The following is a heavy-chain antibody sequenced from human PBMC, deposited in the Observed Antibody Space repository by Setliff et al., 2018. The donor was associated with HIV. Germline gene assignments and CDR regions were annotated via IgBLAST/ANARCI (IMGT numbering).Heavy chain of an antibody. CDR1: GFTFRSYE. CDR2: IGSAGDSTI. V-gene: IGHV3-48*03. J-gene: IGHJ6*03. CDR3: ARDYLYYYYYYMDV. Sequence: GGSLRLSCEASGFTFRSYEMNWVRQAPGEGLEWLSYIGSAGDSTIFYADSVKGRFTISRDDAKNSLYLQMNSLRAEDTAVYYCARDYLYYYYYYMDVWGRGTTVTVSS.